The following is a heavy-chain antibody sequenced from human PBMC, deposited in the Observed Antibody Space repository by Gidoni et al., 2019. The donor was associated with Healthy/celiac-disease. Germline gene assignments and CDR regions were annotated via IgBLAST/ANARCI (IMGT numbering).Heavy chain of an antibody. CDR3: AKRGSGGSVYLGDFQH. CDR1: GFTFSSYA. J-gene: IGHJ1*01. Sequence: EVQLLESGGGLVQPGGSLRLSCAASGFTFSSYAMSWVRQAPGKGLEWVSAISGSGGSTYYADSVKGRFTISRDNSKNTLYLQMNSLTAEDTAVYYCAKRGSGGSVYLGDFQHWGQGTLVTVSS. CDR2: ISGSGGST. V-gene: IGHV3-23*01. D-gene: IGHD2-15*01.